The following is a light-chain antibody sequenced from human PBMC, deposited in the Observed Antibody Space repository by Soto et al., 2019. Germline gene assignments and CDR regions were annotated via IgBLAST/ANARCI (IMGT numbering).Light chain of an antibody. V-gene: IGLV1-44*01. J-gene: IGLJ1*01. CDR1: SSNIGSKT. CDR3: SAWDASLNGYV. CDR2: SNY. Sequence: QSVLTQRPSASGTPGQRVTISCSGSSSNIGSKTVNWYQQLPGTAPKLLIYSNYQRPSGVPDRFSGSKSGTSASLAISGLQSEDDSDYYCSAWDASLNGYVFGTGTKVTVL.